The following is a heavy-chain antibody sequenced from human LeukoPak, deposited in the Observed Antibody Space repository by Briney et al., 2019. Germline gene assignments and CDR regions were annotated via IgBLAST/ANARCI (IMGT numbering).Heavy chain of an antibody. J-gene: IGHJ2*01. D-gene: IGHD2-2*01. CDR2: IYFRGTT. V-gene: IGHV4-39*01. CDR3: ARGVVVPAATNWYFDL. CDR1: GDSMSSTNHF. Sequence: PSETLSLTCAVPGDSMSSTNHFWAWIRQPPGKGLEWIASIYFRGTTYYNPSLKSRVTIFVDTSTSQFSLSLTSVTAADTAVYYCARGVVVPAATNWYFDLWGRGTLVTVSS.